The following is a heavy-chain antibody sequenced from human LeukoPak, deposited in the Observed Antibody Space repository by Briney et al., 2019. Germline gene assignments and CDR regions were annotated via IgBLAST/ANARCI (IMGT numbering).Heavy chain of an antibody. D-gene: IGHD3-3*01. J-gene: IGHJ4*02. CDR1: GGSISSYY. CDR2: IYYSGST. Sequence: PPETLSLTCTVSGGSISSYYWSWIRQPPGKGLEWIGYIYYSGSTNYNPSLKSRVTISVDTSKNQFSLKLSSVTAADTAVYYCARDYYDFWSGYDHFDYWGQGTLVTVSS. CDR3: ARDYYDFWSGYDHFDY. V-gene: IGHV4-59*12.